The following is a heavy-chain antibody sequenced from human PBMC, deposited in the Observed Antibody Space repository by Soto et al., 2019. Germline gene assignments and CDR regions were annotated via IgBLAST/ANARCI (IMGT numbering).Heavy chain of an antibody. D-gene: IGHD3-22*01. J-gene: IGHJ4*02. CDR1: GYTFTSYG. CDR3: ARGYYYDSSGYYPARDY. Sequence: ASVKVSCKASGYTFTSYGISWVRQAPGQGLEWMGWISAYNGNTNYAQKLQGRVTMTTDTSTSAAYMELRSLRSDDTAVYYCARGYYYDSSGYYPARDYWGQGTLVTVSS. V-gene: IGHV1-18*01. CDR2: ISAYNGNT.